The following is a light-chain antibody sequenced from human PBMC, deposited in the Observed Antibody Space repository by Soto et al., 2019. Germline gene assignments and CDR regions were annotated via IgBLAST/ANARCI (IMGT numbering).Light chain of an antibody. CDR3: AAWDDSLNGYV. J-gene: IGLJ1*01. V-gene: IGLV1-44*01. Sequence: QSVLTQPPSASETPGQRVTISCSGGSSNIGTNAVNWYQQLPGTAPNLLIYNNNQRPSGVPDRFSGSKSGTSASLAISGLQSEDEADYYCAAWDDSLNGYVFGTGTKVTVL. CDR1: SSNIGTNA. CDR2: NNN.